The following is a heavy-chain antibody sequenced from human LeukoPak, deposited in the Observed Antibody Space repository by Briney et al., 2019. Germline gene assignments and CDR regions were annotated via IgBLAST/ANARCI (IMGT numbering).Heavy chain of an antibody. J-gene: IGHJ4*02. CDR1: GGSISSYY. CDR2: IYYSGST. V-gene: IGHV4-59*08. CDR3: AGGRDTVTPRVDY. Sequence: PSETLSLTCTVSGGSISSYYWSWIRQPPGKGLERIGYIYYSGSTYYNPSLKSRVTISVDTSKNQFSLKLSSVTAADTAVYYCAGGRDTVTPRVDYWGQGTLVTVSS. D-gene: IGHD4-17*01.